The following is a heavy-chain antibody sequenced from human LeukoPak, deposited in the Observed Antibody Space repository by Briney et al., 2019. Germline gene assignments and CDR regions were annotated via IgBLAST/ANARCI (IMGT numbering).Heavy chain of an antibody. CDR1: GFTFSSYA. V-gene: IGHV3-23*01. J-gene: IGHJ4*02. CDR3: AKDQYDILTESGYYFDY. CDR2: ISGSGGST. Sequence: GGSLRPSCAASGFTFSSYAMSWVRQAPGKGLEWVSAISGSGGSTYYADSVKGRFTISRDNSKNTLYLQMNSLRAEDTAVYYCAKDQYDILTESGYYFDYWGQGTLVTVSS. D-gene: IGHD3-9*01.